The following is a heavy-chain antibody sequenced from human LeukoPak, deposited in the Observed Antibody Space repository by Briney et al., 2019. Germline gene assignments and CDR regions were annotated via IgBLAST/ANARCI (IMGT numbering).Heavy chain of an antibody. V-gene: IGHV3-30*14. CDR2: ISYDGSNK. CDR3: ARGVANYYDSSGYQN. CDR1: GLTFSSYA. J-gene: IGHJ4*02. Sequence: GGSLRLSCAASGLTFSSYAMYWVRQAPGKGLEWVAVISYDGSNKYYADSVKGRFTISRDNSKNTLYLQMNSLRAEDTAVYYCARGVANYYDSSGYQNWGQGTLVTVSS. D-gene: IGHD3-22*01.